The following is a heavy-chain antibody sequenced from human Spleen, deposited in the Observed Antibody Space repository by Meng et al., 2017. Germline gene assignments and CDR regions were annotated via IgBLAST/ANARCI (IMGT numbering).Heavy chain of an antibody. CDR3: ARFSGSGWYV. D-gene: IGHD6-19*01. J-gene: IGHJ4*02. CDR1: GGSFSDYY. Sequence: QVQLQQWGAGLLNTSETLSLTCVVSGGSFSDYYWSWTRQPPGKGLEWIGEINHRGNTNYNSFLESRVTISVDTSKNQFSLKLSSVTAADTAVYYCARFSGSGWYVWGQGTLVTVSS. CDR2: INHRGNT. V-gene: IGHV4-34*02.